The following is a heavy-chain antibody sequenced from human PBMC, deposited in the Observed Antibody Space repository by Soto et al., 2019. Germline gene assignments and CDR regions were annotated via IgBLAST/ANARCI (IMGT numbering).Heavy chain of an antibody. V-gene: IGHV3-30*03. J-gene: IGHJ4*02. CDR3: ARDPIVMVTAPYYFDY. D-gene: IGHD2-21*02. Sequence: LRLSCAASGFTFSSYGMHWVRQAPGKGLEWVAVISYDGRNKYYADSVKGRFTISRDNSKNTLYLQMNSLRAEDTAVYYFARDPIVMVTAPYYFDYWGLGTRVTVSS. CDR2: ISYDGRNK. CDR1: GFTFSSYG.